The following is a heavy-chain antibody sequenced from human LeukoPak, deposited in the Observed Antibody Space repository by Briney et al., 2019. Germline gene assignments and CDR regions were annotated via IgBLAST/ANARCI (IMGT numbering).Heavy chain of an antibody. D-gene: IGHD3-10*01. CDR1: GGSMSSYY. CDR3: ARADPNASGYFYRFNWFDP. J-gene: IGHJ5*02. CDR2: IYSSGST. Sequence: SETLSLTCTVSGGSMSSYYWNWVRQPPGKGLEWIGNIYSSGSTDYNPSLKSRVTISLDTSKFQFSLRLNSVPAADTAVYYCARADPNASGYFYRFNWFDPWGQGTLVTVSS. V-gene: IGHV4-59*01.